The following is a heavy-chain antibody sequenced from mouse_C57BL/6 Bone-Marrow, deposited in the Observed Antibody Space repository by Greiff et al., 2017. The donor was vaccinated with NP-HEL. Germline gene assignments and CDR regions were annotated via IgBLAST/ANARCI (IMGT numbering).Heavy chain of an antibody. CDR2: IDPSDSYT. CDR3: AREDGSSGGYFDV. V-gene: IGHV1-69*01. Sequence: QVQLQQPGAELVMPGASVKLSCKASGYTFTSYWMHWVKPRPGQGLEWIGEIDPSDSYTNYNQKFKGKSTLTVDKSSSTAYMPLSSLTSEDSAVYYCAREDGSSGGYFDVGGTGTTVTVSS. CDR1: GYTFTSYW. D-gene: IGHD1-1*01. J-gene: IGHJ1*03.